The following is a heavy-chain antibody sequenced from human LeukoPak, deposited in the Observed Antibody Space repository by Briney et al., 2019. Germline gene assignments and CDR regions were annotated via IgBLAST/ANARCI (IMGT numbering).Heavy chain of an antibody. CDR1: GGSISSSSYY. CDR2: IYTSGST. D-gene: IGHD3-3*01. CDR3: ARGPYYDFWSGYPFFDY. V-gene: IGHV4-61*02. J-gene: IGHJ4*02. Sequence: SQTLSLTCSVSGGSISSSSYYWSWIRQPAGKGLEWIGRIYTSGSTNYNPSLKSRVTMSVDTSKNQFSLNLSSVTAADTAVYYCARGPYYDFWSGYPFFDYWGQGTLVTVSS.